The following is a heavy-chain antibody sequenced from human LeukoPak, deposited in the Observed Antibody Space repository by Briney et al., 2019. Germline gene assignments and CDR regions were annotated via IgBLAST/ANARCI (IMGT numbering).Heavy chain of an antibody. V-gene: IGHV3-7*01. CDR3: ARVQTPYYGGDEIAY. CDR2: MKQDGSQK. CDR1: GFTFSSLW. Sequence: GGSLRLSCAASGFTFSSLWMSWVRQAPGKGLEWVANMKQDGSQKYYVDSVKGRFTISRDNAKNSLYLQLNSLRAEDTAMYYCARVQTPYYGGDEIAYWGQGTLVTVSS. D-gene: IGHD2-21*01. J-gene: IGHJ4*02.